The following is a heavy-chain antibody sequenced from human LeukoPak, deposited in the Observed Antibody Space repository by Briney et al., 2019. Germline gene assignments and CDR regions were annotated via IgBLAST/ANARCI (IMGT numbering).Heavy chain of an antibody. V-gene: IGHV4-61*08. CDR2: IYYSGST. CDR3: ARHLAFKYYYDSSVTPGVYGMDV. CDR1: GGSISSGGYY. Sequence: SETLSLTCTVSGGSISSGGYYWSWIRQHPGKGLEWIGYIYYSGSTNYNPSLKSRVTISVDTSKNQFSLKLSSVTAADTAVYYCARHLAFKYYYDSSVTPGVYGMDVWGQGATVTVSS. D-gene: IGHD3-22*01. J-gene: IGHJ6*02.